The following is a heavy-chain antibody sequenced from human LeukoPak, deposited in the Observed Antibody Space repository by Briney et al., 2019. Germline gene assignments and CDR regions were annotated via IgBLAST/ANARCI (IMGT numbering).Heavy chain of an antibody. V-gene: IGHV1-8*01. J-gene: IGHJ4*02. CDR2: MNPNSGNT. Sequence: GASVKVSCMASGYTFTSYDINWVRQATGQGLEWMGWMNPNSGNTGYAQKFQGRVTMTRNTSISTAYMELSSLRSEDTAVYYCARGVRAAADYDYWGQGTLVTVSS. D-gene: IGHD6-13*01. CDR3: ARGVRAAADYDY. CDR1: GYTFTSYD.